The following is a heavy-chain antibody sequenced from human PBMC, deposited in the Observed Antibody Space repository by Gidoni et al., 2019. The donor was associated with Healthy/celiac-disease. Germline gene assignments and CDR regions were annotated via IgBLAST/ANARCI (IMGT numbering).Heavy chain of an antibody. Sequence: EVQLVESGGGLVQPGRSLRLSCAASGFTFDDYAMHWVRQAPGKGLEWVSGISWNSGSIGYADSVKGRFTISRDNAKNSLYLQMNSLRAEDTALYYCAKDIGYDSSGYYWNAFDIWGQGTMVTVSS. V-gene: IGHV3-9*01. CDR1: GFTFDDYA. D-gene: IGHD3-22*01. J-gene: IGHJ3*02. CDR3: AKDIGYDSSGYYWNAFDI. CDR2: ISWNSGSI.